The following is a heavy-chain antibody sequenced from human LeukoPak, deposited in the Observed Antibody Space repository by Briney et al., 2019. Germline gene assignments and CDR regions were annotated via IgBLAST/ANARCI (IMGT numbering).Heavy chain of an antibody. Sequence: NPSETLSLTCTVSGGSIGNYYWSWIRQPPGKGLEWIAYGDYSGSTRYNPSLESRVTISVDTSKNQFSLKLTSVTAADSAVYYCARLALGYCSGGTCPYYFDHWGQGTLSPSPQ. CDR1: GGSIGNYY. V-gene: IGHV4-59*01. D-gene: IGHD2-15*01. J-gene: IGHJ4*02. CDR3: ARLALGYCSGGTCPYYFDH. CDR2: GDYSGST.